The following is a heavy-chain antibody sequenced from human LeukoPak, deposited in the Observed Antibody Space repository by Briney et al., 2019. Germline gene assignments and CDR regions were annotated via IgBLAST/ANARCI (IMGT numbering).Heavy chain of an antibody. CDR1: GGSISSYY. CDR2: IYYSGST. D-gene: IGHD2-2*01. Sequence: SETLSLTCTVSGGSISSYYWSWIRQPPGKGLEWIGYIYYSGSTNYNPFLKSRVTISVDTSKNQFSLKLSSVTAADTAVYYCARHKQDIVVVPAAMYWFDPWGQGTLVTVSS. V-gene: IGHV4-59*08. CDR3: ARHKQDIVVVPAAMYWFDP. J-gene: IGHJ5*02.